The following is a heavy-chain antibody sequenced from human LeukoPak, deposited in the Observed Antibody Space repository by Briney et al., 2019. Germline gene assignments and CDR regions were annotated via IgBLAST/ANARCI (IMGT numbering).Heavy chain of an antibody. J-gene: IGHJ4*02. CDR2: FDPEDGET. V-gene: IGHV1-24*01. CDR3: ATMLHSSSWYYFDY. CDR1: GYTLTELS. Sequence: ASVKVSCKVSGYTLTELSMHWVRQAPGKGLEWMGGFDPEDGETIYAQKFQGRVTMTEDTSTDTAYMELSSLRSKDTAVYYCATMLHSSSWYYFDYWGQGTLVTVSS. D-gene: IGHD6-13*01.